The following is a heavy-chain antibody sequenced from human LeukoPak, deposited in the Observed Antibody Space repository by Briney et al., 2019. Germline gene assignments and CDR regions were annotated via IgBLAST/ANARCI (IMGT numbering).Heavy chain of an antibody. D-gene: IGHD4-17*01. CDR1: GFTVSGNY. CDR3: ARGGRDYGDYPY. Sequence: GGSLRLSCAASGFTVSGNYMSWVRQAPGKGLEWVSVIYSGGDTYSADSVKGRFTTSRDNAKNTLYLQMNSLRAEDTAVYYCARGGRDYGDYPYWGQGTLVTVSS. V-gene: IGHV3-53*01. J-gene: IGHJ4*02. CDR2: IYSGGDT.